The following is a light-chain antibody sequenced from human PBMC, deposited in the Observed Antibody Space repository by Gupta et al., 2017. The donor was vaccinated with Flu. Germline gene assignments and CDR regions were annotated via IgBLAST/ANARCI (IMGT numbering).Light chain of an antibody. V-gene: IGLV1-44*01. CDR2: NDN. CDR3: AAWDDSLTALSAEGSLTGRWV. Sequence: WYQHLPGTAPRLLIYNDNQRSSGVPDRFSGFKSGTSASLAIGGLQSEDEADYYCAAWDDSLTALSAEGSLTGRWVFGGGTKLSVL. J-gene: IGLJ3*02.